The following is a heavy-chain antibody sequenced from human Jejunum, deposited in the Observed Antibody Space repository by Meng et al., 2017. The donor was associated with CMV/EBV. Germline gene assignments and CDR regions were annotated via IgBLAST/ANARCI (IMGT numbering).Heavy chain of an antibody. V-gene: IGHV4-39*07. CDR3: ASHDDYWSGYLKY. CDR1: GGSITSSSYY. D-gene: IGHD3-3*01. Sequence: GGSITSSSYYWGWIRQPPGKGLEWIGSIYYSGSTYYNPSLNSRVPISVDGSQNRFSLKVSSVTAADTAVYYCASHDDYWSGYLKYWGQGTLVTVSS. J-gene: IGHJ4*02. CDR2: IYYSGST.